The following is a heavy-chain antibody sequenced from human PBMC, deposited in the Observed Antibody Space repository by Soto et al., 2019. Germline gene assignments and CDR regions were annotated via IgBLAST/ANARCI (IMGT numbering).Heavy chain of an antibody. Sequence: QVQLVESGGGVVQPGRSLRLSCAASGFTFSSYGMHWVRQAPGKGLEWVAVISYDGSNKYYADSVKGRFTTSRDNSKNTLYLQMNSLRAEDTAVYYCAKDRVVVPAGIDYWGQGTLVTVSS. V-gene: IGHV3-30*18. CDR3: AKDRVVVPAGIDY. CDR2: ISYDGSNK. J-gene: IGHJ4*02. D-gene: IGHD2-2*01. CDR1: GFTFSSYG.